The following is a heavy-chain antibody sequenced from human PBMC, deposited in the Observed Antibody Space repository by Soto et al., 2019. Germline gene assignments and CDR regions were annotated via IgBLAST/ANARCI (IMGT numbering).Heavy chain of an antibody. CDR3: AHAHGGTSWPNDAFDV. CDR1: GFSLSSDGVG. Sequence: QITLKESGPTLVKPTQTLTLTCTVSGFSLSSDGVGVAWIRQPPGKALEWLALIYWDDDKRYSPSLKTRLTTPKDTSTSQVVLHMTNMDPVATATYYCAHAHGGTSWPNDAFDVWGQGTVVTVSS. V-gene: IGHV2-5*02. J-gene: IGHJ3*01. CDR2: IYWDDDK. D-gene: IGHD2-2*01.